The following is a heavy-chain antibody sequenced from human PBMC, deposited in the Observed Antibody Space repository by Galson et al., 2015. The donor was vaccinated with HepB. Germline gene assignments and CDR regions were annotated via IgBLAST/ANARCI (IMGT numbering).Heavy chain of an antibody. J-gene: IGHJ4*02. CDR3: AKDRGGSHFDY. D-gene: IGHD1-26*01. V-gene: IGHV3-30*18. CDR1: GFTFSSYG. Sequence: SLRLSCAASGFTFSSYGMHWVRQAPGKGLEWVAVISYDGSNKYYADSVKGRFTISRDNSKNTLYLQMNSLRAEDTAVYYCAKDRGGSHFDYWGQGTLVTVSS. CDR2: ISYDGSNK.